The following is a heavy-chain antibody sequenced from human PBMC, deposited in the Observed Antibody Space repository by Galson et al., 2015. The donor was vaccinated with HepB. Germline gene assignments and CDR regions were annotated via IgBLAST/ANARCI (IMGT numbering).Heavy chain of an antibody. D-gene: IGHD3-10*01. CDR2: ISWNTFSI. J-gene: IGHJ2*01. CDR3: AQVSSRLSWFGESLAFDL. V-gene: IGHV3-9*01. Sequence: SLRLSCAASGFIFEDYAMHWVRQAPGKGLEWVSGISWNTFSIAYADPVKGRFVISRDNVKNSLYLQMSGLRPEDTALYFCAQVSSRLSWFGESLAFDLWARGSRLTVPS. CDR1: GFIFEDYA.